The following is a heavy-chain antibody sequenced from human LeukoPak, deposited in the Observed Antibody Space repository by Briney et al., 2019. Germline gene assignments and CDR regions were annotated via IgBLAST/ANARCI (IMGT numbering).Heavy chain of an antibody. CDR2: ISSSSSYI. CDR3: AKPYSSSSDEMAGFAYYYMDV. D-gene: IGHD6-6*01. CDR1: GFTFSSYS. V-gene: IGHV3-21*01. Sequence: PGGSLRLSCAASGFTFSSYSMNWVRQAPGKGLEWVSSISSSSSYIYYADSVKGRFTISRDNSKNTLYLQMNSLRAEDTAVYYCAKPYSSSSDEMAGFAYYYMDVWGKGTTVTVSS. J-gene: IGHJ6*03.